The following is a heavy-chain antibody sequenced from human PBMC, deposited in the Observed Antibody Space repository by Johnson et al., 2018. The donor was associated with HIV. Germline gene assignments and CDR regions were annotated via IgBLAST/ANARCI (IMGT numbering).Heavy chain of an antibody. J-gene: IGHJ3*02. CDR2: ISSSGSTI. CDR3: ARQPDNFWSSDAFDI. D-gene: IGHD3-3*01. V-gene: IGHV3-11*04. Sequence: QVQLVESGGGLVQPGGSLRLSCAASGFTFSDYYMIWIRQAPGKGLEWVSYISSSGSTIYYADSVVKGRFTISRDNAKNSVFLQMNSLRVEDTAIYYCARQPDNFWSSDAFDIWGQGTMVTVSS. CDR1: GFTFSDYY.